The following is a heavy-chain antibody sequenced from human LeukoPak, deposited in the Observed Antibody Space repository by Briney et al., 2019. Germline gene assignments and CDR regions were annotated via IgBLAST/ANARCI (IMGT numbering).Heavy chain of an antibody. CDR3: ASDYYYYYGMDV. V-gene: IGHV3-48*03. Sequence: GGSLRLSCAASGFTFSSYEMNWVRQAPGKGLEWVSYISSSGSTIYYADSVKGRFTISRDNAKNTLYLQMNSLRAEDTAVYYCASDYYYYYGMDVWGQGTTVTVSS. CDR1: GFTFSSYE. J-gene: IGHJ6*02. CDR2: ISSSGSTI.